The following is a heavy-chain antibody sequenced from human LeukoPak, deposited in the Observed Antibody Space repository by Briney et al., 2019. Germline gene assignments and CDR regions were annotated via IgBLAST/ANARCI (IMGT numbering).Heavy chain of an antibody. D-gene: IGHD4-23*01. CDR2: ISWNDDK. CDR3: GHKGRWGYYFDY. CDR1: GFSLTTSAVG. V-gene: IGHV2-5*01. Sequence: SGPTLVNPTETLTLTCTFSGFSLTTSAVGVGWIRQPPGKALQWLAVISWNDDKHYSPSLNSRLTISKDTAKNQVVLKVTNVDPADTATYYCGHKGRWGYYFDYWGQGTLVTVSP. J-gene: IGHJ4*02.